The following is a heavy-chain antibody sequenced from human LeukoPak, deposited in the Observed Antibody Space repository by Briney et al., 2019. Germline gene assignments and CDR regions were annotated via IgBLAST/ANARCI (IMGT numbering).Heavy chain of an antibody. CDR1: GLTVSSNC. CDR2: IYSGGDT. D-gene: IGHD3-22*01. CDR3: ARRAGDYSHPYDY. J-gene: IGHJ4*02. V-gene: IGHV3-53*01. Sequence: GGSLRLSCAASGLTVSSNCMSWVRQAPGKGLEWVSFIYSGGDTYYADSVKGRFTISRDNSKNTFHLQMNSLRAEDTAVYYCARRAGDYSHPYDYWGQGTLVTVSS.